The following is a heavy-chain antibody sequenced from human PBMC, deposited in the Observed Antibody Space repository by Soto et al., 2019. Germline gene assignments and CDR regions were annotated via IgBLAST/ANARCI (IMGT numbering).Heavy chain of an antibody. J-gene: IGHJ3*02. CDR1: GFTFSSYA. CDR2: ISGSGGST. D-gene: IGHD6-6*01. V-gene: IGHV3-23*01. CDR3: AKGYSSSSLAFDI. Sequence: VGSLRLSCAASGFTFSSYAMSWVRQAPGKGLEWVSAISGSGGSTYYADSVKGRFTISRDNSKNTLYLQMNSLRAEDTAVYYCAKGYSSSSLAFDIWGQGTMVTVSS.